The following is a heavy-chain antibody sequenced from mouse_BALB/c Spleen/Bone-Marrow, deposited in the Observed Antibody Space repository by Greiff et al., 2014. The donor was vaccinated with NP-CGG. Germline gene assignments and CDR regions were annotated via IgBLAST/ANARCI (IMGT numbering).Heavy chain of an antibody. Sequence: EVQGVESGGGLVKPGGSLKLSCAASGFIFSDYYMYWVRQTPEKRLEWVATISDGGSYTSYPDSVKGRFPVSRDNAKNNLYLQMSSLKSEDTALYYCARTYRPYALDYWGQGSSVTVSS. V-gene: IGHV5-4*02. D-gene: IGHD2-14*01. CDR3: ARTYRPYALDY. J-gene: IGHJ4*01. CDR1: GFIFSDYY. CDR2: ISDGGSYT.